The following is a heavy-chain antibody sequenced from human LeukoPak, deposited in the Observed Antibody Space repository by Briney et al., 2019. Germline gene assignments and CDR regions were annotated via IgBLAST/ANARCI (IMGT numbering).Heavy chain of an antibody. CDR1: GYSICSGYS. V-gene: IGHV4-38-2*02. D-gene: IGHD6-13*01. CDR3: ARDKTESSTYSWFDP. CDR2: IYSGGGT. J-gene: IGHJ5*02. Sequence: SGTLSLTCTVSGYSICSGYSWGWIRQPPGKGLGWIGSIYSGGGTYNTPSLKSRVSISVDTSTNPFSLRLSSVTAADTAVYYCARDKTESSTYSWFDPWGQGTLVTVSS.